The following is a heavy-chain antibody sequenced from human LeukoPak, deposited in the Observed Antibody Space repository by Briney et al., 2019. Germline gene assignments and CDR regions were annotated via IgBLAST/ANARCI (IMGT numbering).Heavy chain of an antibody. D-gene: IGHD1-26*01. V-gene: IGHV2-5*02. Sequence: QSGPTLVKPTQTLTLTCTFSGFSLSTSGVGVGWIRQPPGKALEWLALIYWDDDKRYSPSLKSRLTITKDTSKNQVVLTMTNMDPVDTATYYCARAIVGATSSFPIADRFDPWGQGTLVTVSS. CDR1: GFSLSTSGVG. CDR3: ARAIVGATSSFPIADRFDP. CDR2: IYWDDDK. J-gene: IGHJ5*02.